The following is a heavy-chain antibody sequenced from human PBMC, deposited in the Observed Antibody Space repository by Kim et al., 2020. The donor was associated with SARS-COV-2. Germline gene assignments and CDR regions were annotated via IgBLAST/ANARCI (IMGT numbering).Heavy chain of an antibody. J-gene: IGHJ6*02. D-gene: IGHD2-21*01. Sequence: SQKFQGRVTITRDTSAGTAYMELSSLRSEDTAVYYCARDLVDYYYYGMDVWGQGTTVTVSS. CDR3: ARDLVDYYYYGMDV. V-gene: IGHV1-3*01.